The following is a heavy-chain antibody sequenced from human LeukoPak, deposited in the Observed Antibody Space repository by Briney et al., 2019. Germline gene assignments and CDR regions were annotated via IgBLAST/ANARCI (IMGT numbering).Heavy chain of an antibody. CDR2: ITPIFGTA. CDR3: ARASGDYLFAY. Sequence: SSVKVSCKASVGTLSSYAISWVRQAPGQGLEWMGGITPIFGTANNPQKFQGRVTITADKSTSTAYMELSSLRSEDTALYYCARASGDYLFAYWGQGTLVTVSS. V-gene: IGHV1-69*06. D-gene: IGHD4-17*01. J-gene: IGHJ4*02. CDR1: VGTLSSYA.